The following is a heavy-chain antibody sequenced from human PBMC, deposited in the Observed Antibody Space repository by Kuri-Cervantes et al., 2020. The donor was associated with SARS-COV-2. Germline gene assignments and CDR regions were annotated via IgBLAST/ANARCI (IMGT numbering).Heavy chain of an antibody. CDR3: ARETGPTPGLHGWFDP. CDR1: VYASTGNY. D-gene: IGHD3-10*01. CDR2: INPNSGGA. Sequence: VPVTCLASVYASTGNYMPWVRQAPGQGLEWMGLINPNSGGANYAQKFQGRVTMTRDTSISTAYMELSRQRSDDTAVYYCARETGPTPGLHGWFDPWGQGTLVTVSS. J-gene: IGHJ5*02. V-gene: IGHV1-2*02.